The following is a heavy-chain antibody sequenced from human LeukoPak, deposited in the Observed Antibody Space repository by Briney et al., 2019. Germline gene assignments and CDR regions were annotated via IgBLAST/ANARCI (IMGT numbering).Heavy chain of an antibody. CDR1: GGTFSSYA. J-gene: IGHJ4*02. D-gene: IGHD3-16*02. V-gene: IGHV1-18*01. Sequence: GASVKVSCKASGGTFSSYAISWVRQAPGQGLEWMGWISAYNGDTNYSQKLQGRVTMTTDTSMSTDYMELRSLRSDDTAVSYCARGTYYDYVWGGYRPYYFDYWGQGTLVTVSS. CDR2: ISAYNGDT. CDR3: ARGTYYDYVWGGYRPYYFDY.